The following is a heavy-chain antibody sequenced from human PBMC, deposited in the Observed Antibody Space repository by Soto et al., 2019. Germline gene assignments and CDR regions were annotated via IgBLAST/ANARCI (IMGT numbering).Heavy chain of an antibody. CDR3: ARDSPYSSRWYWFDP. CDR2: IYYSGST. J-gene: IGHJ5*02. CDR1: GGSISSYY. D-gene: IGHD6-13*01. Sequence: SETLSLTCTVSGGSISSYYWSWIRQPPGKGLEWIGYIYYSGSTNYNPSLKSRVTISVDTSKNQFSLKLSSVTAADTAVYYCARDSPYSSRWYWFDPWGQGTLVTVSS. V-gene: IGHV4-59*01.